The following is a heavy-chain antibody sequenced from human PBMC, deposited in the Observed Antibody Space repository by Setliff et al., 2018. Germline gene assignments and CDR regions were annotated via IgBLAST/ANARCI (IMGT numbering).Heavy chain of an antibody. D-gene: IGHD2-15*01. Sequence: GASVKVSCKTSGYPFTDYYIHWVRQAPGQGLEWMGRINPNSGATNFAQKFQGRVTMTRDTSISTAYMDLSRLRSDDTAVYYCARDLRDVVVVPSTTGYYHGMDVWGQGTTVTVSS. V-gene: IGHV1-2*06. CDR3: ARDLRDVVVVPSTTGYYHGMDV. CDR2: INPNSGAT. CDR1: GYPFTDYY. J-gene: IGHJ6*02.